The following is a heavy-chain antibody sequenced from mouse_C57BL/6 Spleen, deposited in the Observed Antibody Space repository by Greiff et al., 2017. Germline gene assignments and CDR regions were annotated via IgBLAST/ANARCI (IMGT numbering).Heavy chain of an antibody. Sequence: EVKLEESGGGLVKPGGSLKLSCAASGFTFSSYAMSWVRQTPEKRLEWVATISDGGSYTYYPDNVKGRFTISRDNAKNNLYLQMSHLKSEDTAMYYCARDYYGIDYWGQGTTLTVSS. D-gene: IGHD1-1*01. CDR2: ISDGGSYT. J-gene: IGHJ2*01. V-gene: IGHV5-4*01. CDR3: ARDYYGIDY. CDR1: GFTFSSYA.